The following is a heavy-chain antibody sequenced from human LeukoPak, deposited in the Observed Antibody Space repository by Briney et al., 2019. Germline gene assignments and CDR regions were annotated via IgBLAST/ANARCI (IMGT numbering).Heavy chain of an antibody. Sequence: SETLSLTCTVSGGSSSSYYWTWIRQPPGKGLEWIGYIHTSGSTNYNPSPKSRVTMSVDTSKNQFSLRLSSVTAADTAVYYCARPGQSSWWVYFNYWGQGALVTVSS. V-gene: IGHV4-4*09. J-gene: IGHJ4*02. CDR3: ARPGQSSWWVYFNY. CDR2: IHTSGST. CDR1: GGSSSSYY. D-gene: IGHD2-15*01.